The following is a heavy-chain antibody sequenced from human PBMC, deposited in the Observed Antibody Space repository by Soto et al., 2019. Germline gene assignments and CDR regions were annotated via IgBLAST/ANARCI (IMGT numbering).Heavy chain of an antibody. J-gene: IGHJ4*02. D-gene: IGHD2-21*02. CDR2: ISSSSSTI. Sequence: GGSLRLSCAASGFTFSSYSMNWVRQAPGKGLEWVSYISSSSSTIYYADSVKGRFTISRDNAKNSLYLQMNSLRDEDTAVYYCARDYCGGDCYYFGMNYWGQGTLVTVSS. CDR3: ARDYCGGDCYYFGMNY. CDR1: GFTFSSYS. V-gene: IGHV3-48*02.